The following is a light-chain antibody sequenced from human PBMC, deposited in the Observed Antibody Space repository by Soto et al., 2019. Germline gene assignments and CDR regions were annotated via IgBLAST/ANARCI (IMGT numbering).Light chain of an antibody. J-gene: IGKJ2*01. V-gene: IGKV1-39*01. CDR1: QTINNY. CDR3: QQVYDFPHT. CDR2: GAS. Sequence: DIQMTQSPSSLSASVGDRVTITCRTSQTINNYLNWYRQKPGKVPEVLIYGASSLQRGVSSRFTGSASRTYFTLTISCLQPEDFATYYCQQVYDFPHTFGQGTKVEV.